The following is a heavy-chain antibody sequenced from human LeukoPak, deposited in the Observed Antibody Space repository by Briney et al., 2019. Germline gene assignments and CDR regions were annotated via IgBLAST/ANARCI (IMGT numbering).Heavy chain of an antibody. CDR2: IIPIFGTA. J-gene: IGHJ4*02. CDR3: ARRWYSSGWYFDY. V-gene: IGHV1-69*13. CDR1: GGTFSSYA. Sequence: SVKISCKASGGTFSSYAISWVRQAPGQGLEWMGGIIPIFGTANYAQKFQGRVTITADESTSTAYMELSSLRSEDTAVYYCARRWYSSGWYFDYWGQGTLVTVSS. D-gene: IGHD6-19*01.